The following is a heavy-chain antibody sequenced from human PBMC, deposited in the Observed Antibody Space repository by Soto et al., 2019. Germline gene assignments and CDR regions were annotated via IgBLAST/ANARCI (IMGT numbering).Heavy chain of an antibody. J-gene: IGHJ4*02. CDR3: ARRYGGNFDY. Sequence: SETLSLTCTVSGGSISSYYWSWIRQPPGKGLEWIGYVYYSGSTNYNPSLESRVTISVDTSKNQFSLKVRSVTAADTAVYYCARRYGGNFDYWGQGTLVTVSS. CDR1: GGSISSYY. V-gene: IGHV4-59*01. CDR2: VYYSGST. D-gene: IGHD1-26*01.